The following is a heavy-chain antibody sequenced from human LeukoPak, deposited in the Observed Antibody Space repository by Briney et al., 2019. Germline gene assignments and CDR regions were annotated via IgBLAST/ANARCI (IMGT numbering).Heavy chain of an antibody. J-gene: IGHJ6*02. CDR2: ISVRAATI. V-gene: IGHV3-48*03. D-gene: IGHD4-17*01. CDR1: GFGFVQYE. CDR3: AHIGGYGDYGYYYGMDV. Sequence: TGGSLRLSCAASGFGFVQYEMNWVRQAPGKGLEWIAYISVRAATIYYGDSVEGRFTISRDDAKNSLYLQMNSLRAEDTAVYYCAHIGGYGDYGYYYGMDVWGQGTTVTVSS.